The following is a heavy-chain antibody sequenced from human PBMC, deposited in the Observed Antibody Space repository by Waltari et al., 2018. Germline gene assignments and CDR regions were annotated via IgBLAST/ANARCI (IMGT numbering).Heavy chain of an antibody. Sequence: QVQLQESGPGLVKPSETLSLTCTVSGYSISSGYYWGWIRQPPGKGLEWIGSIYHSGSTYYTPSLKSRVTISVATSKNQFSLKLSSVTAADTAVYYCARSITRIVVANWYFDLWGRGTLVTVSS. D-gene: IGHD3-22*01. CDR1: GYSISSGYY. CDR3: ARSITRIVVANWYFDL. CDR2: IYHSGST. V-gene: IGHV4-38-2*02. J-gene: IGHJ2*01.